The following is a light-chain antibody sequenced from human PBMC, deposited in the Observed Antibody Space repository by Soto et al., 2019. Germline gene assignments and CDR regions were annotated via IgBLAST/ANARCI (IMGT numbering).Light chain of an antibody. Sequence: DIQMTQSPSSLSASFGDRVTFTCQASQDISNSLNWYQQKPGKAPKLLIFDASDLETGVPSRFSGSGSGTVFILTISSLQPEDIGTYYCQQYESLPPTFGGGTQVDIK. CDR3: QQYESLPPT. J-gene: IGKJ4*01. V-gene: IGKV1-33*01. CDR1: QDISNS. CDR2: DAS.